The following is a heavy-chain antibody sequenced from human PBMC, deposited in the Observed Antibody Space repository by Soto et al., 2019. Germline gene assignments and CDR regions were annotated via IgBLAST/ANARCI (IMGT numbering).Heavy chain of an antibody. CDR2: IWYDGSNK. Sequence: LRLSCAASGFTFSSYGMHWVRQAPGKGLEWVAVIWYDGSNKYYADSVKGRFTISRDNSKNTLYLQMNSLRAEDTAVYYCATPYYLPHYYYGMDVWGQGTTVTVSS. CDR1: GFTFSSYG. J-gene: IGHJ6*02. D-gene: IGHD3-22*01. CDR3: ATPYYLPHYYYGMDV. V-gene: IGHV3-33*01.